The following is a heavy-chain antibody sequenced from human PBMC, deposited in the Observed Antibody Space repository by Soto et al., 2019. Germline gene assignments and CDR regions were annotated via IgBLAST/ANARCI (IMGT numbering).Heavy chain of an antibody. Sequence: QVQLVQSGAEVKKPGASVKVSCKASGYTFTSYGIIWVRQAPGQGLEWMGWISANNGNTNYAQNIKGRVTMTTDTDTSTAVMELRGLRSDETALYDCARDRGSDALDYWGQGTLVTVSS. CDR3: ARDRGSDALDY. CDR1: GYTFTSYG. CDR2: ISANNGNT. V-gene: IGHV1-18*01. D-gene: IGHD3-16*01. J-gene: IGHJ4*02.